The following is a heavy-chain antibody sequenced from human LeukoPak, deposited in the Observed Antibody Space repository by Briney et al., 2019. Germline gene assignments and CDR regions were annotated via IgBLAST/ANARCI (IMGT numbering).Heavy chain of an antibody. CDR3: AKRGVVIRVILVGFHKQAYYFDS. CDR1: GTTLSNYG. CDR2: ISDTGGST. J-gene: IGHJ4*02. D-gene: IGHD3-22*01. V-gene: IGHV3-23*01. Sequence: GGSLRLSCAVSGTTLSNYGMSWVRQAPGKGLEWGASISDTGGSTNYADCVKGRFTISGDNPTNTLYLQMTSLSAEDTDVYFCAKRGVVIRVILVGFHKQAYYFDSWGQGALVTVSS.